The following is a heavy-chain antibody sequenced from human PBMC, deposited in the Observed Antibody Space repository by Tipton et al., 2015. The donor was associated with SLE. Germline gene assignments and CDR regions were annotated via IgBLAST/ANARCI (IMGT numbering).Heavy chain of an antibody. CDR2: LPSDGNNK. Sequence: SLRLSCAASGFTFSTYAMHWVRQAPGRGLEWVAVLPSDGNNKKYADSVKGRFTISRDSSKNMVYLQMNSLRVEDTAVYYCARERGPWEHFDYWGQGTLVTVSS. D-gene: IGHD1-1*01. CDR1: GFTFSTYA. J-gene: IGHJ4*02. CDR3: ARERGPWEHFDY. V-gene: IGHV3-30*04.